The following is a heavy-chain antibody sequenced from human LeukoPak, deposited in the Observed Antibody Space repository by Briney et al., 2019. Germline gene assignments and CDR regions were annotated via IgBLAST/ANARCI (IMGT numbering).Heavy chain of an antibody. CDR3: ARDRVGSGWPRPYYFEV. D-gene: IGHD6-19*01. J-gene: IGHJ4*02. CDR2: INPNTGAT. CDR1: GYTLTGYY. Sequence: ASVKVSCKASGYTLTGYYLHWVRQAPGQGLEWMGWINPNTGATHSAQKFQGRITMTRDSSISTAYMDLSRLRSDDTAVYYCARDRVGSGWPRPYYFEVWGQGALVTVSS. V-gene: IGHV1-2*02.